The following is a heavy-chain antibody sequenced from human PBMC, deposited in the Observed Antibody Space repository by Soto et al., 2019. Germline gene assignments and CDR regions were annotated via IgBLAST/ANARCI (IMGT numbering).Heavy chain of an antibody. Sequence: EVQLVESGGGLVQPGRSLRLSCAASGFTFDDYAMHWVRQAPGKGLEWVSGISWNSGSIGYADSVKGRFTISRDNAKNSLYLQMNSLRAEDTALYYCAKDTQFSFWGQGTLVTVSS. J-gene: IGHJ4*02. CDR1: GFTFDDYA. CDR2: ISWNSGSI. CDR3: AKDTQFSF. V-gene: IGHV3-9*01.